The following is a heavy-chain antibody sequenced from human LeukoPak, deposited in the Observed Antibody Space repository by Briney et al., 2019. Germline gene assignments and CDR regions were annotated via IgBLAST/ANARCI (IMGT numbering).Heavy chain of an antibody. D-gene: IGHD6-13*01. J-gene: IGHJ6*04. CDR3: ARERAGDYYYYGMDV. Sequence: GGSLRLPCAASGFTFSSYGMHWVRQAPGKGLEWVAVIWYDGSNKYYADSVKGRFTISRDNSKNTLYLQMNSLRAEDTAVYYCARERAGDYYYYGMDVWGKGTTVTVSS. CDR2: IWYDGSNK. CDR1: GFTFSSYG. V-gene: IGHV3-33*01.